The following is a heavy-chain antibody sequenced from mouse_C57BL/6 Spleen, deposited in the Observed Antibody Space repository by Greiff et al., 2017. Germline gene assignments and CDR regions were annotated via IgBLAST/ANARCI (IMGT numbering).Heavy chain of an antibody. CDR2: IYPGDGDT. Sequence: SGPELVKPGASVKISCKASGYAFSSSWMNWVKQRPGKGLEWIGRIYPGDGDTNYNGKFKGKATLTADKSSSTAYMQLSSLTSEDSAVYFCARNYYGSQFDYWGQGTTLTVSS. CDR3: ARNYYGSQFDY. J-gene: IGHJ2*01. V-gene: IGHV1-82*01. CDR1: GYAFSSSW. D-gene: IGHD1-1*01.